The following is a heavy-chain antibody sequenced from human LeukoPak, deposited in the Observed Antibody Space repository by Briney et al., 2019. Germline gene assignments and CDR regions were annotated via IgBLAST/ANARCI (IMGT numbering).Heavy chain of an antibody. CDR3: ARIAAQGGRYYYYYMDV. V-gene: IGHV3-20*04. CDR2: INWNGGST. Sequence: GGSLRLSCAVSGFTFSGYSMNWVRQAPGKGLEWVSGINWNGGSTGYADSVKGRFTISRDNAKNSLYLQMNSLRAEDTALYYCARIAAQGGRYYYYYMDVWGKGTTVTVSS. D-gene: IGHD6-13*01. J-gene: IGHJ6*03. CDR1: GFTFSGYS.